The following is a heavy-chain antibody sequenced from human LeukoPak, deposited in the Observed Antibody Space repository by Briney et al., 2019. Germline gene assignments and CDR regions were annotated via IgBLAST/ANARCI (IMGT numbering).Heavy chain of an antibody. V-gene: IGHV1-18*01. J-gene: IGHJ3*02. CDR1: GYIFTIYS. CDR3: AREEGAPIAAANI. D-gene: IGHD6-13*01. Sequence: ASVKVSCTASGYIFTIYSISWVRQAPGQGLEWMGWISAYNGDTNYVQKFQGRVTMTTDTSTSTAYMELKSLRSDDTAVYYCAREEGAPIAAANIWGLGTKVTVSS. CDR2: ISAYNGDT.